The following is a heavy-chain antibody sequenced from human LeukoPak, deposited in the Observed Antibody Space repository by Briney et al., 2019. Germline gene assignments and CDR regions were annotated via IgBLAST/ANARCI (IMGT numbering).Heavy chain of an antibody. CDR2: ISGSGGST. Sequence: GGSLRLSCAVSGFTFSSYAMSWVRQAPGKGLEWVSAISGSGGSTYYADSVKGRFTISRDNSKNTLYLQMNSLRAEDTAVYYSAKDRLEYSSSGYYYMDVWGKGTMVTVSS. J-gene: IGHJ6*03. CDR3: AKDRLEYSSSGYYYMDV. V-gene: IGHV3-23*01. CDR1: GFTFSSYA. D-gene: IGHD6-6*01.